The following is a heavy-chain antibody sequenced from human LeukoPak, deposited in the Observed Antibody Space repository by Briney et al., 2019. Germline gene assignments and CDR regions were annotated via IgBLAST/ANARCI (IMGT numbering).Heavy chain of an antibody. CDR3: ARGSSSWDAYYFDY. V-gene: IGHV4-59*01. J-gene: IGHJ4*02. D-gene: IGHD6-13*01. CDR2: IYYSGST. Sequence: ASETLSLTCTVSGGSISSYYWSWIRQPPGKGLEWLGYIYYSGSTNYNPSLKSRVTISVDTSKNQFSLKLSSVTAADTAVYYCARGSSSWDAYYFDYWGQGTLVTVSS. CDR1: GGSISSYY.